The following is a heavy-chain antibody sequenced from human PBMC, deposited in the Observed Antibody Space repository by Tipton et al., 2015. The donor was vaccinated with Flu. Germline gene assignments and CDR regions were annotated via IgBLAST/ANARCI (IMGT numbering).Heavy chain of an antibody. Sequence: LRLSCTVSGGSMSSFYWSWIRQPAGKGLEWIGRMYTSGTAKYHPSFKSRVTMSVDTSKNQLSLKLSSVTAADTAFYYCARGSGSGTYVIFYFWGQGTLVTVSS. CDR1: GGSMSSFY. J-gene: IGHJ4*02. CDR2: MYTSGTA. CDR3: ARGSGSGTYVIFYF. V-gene: IGHV4-4*07. D-gene: IGHD3-10*01.